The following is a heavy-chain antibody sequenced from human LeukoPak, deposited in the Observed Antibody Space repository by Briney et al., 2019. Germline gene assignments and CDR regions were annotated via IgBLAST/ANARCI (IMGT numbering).Heavy chain of an antibody. CDR1: GFTFSSYW. CDR2: IKQDGSEK. Sequence: QAGGSLRLSCAASGFTFSSYWMSWVRQAPGKGLEWVANIKQDGSEKYYVDSVKGRFTISRDNAKNSLYLQMNSLRAEDTAVYYCARDRKWELLRWFDPWGQGTLVTVSS. J-gene: IGHJ5*02. V-gene: IGHV3-7*01. D-gene: IGHD1-26*01. CDR3: ARDRKWELLRWFDP.